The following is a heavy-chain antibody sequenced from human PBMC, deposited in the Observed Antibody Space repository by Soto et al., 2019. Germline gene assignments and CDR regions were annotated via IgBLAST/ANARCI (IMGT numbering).Heavy chain of an antibody. V-gene: IGHV4-59*01. CDR3: ARDMHALFTHYSEQ. CDR2: TAYTVNT. J-gene: IGHJ3*01. D-gene: IGHD3-10*01. CDR1: GGSITSYH. Sequence: SETPSLTRVVSGGSITSYHWSWIRQFPGKGLEWVAYTAYTVNTNYNPSLKSRVTISMETSKNQLSLKLTSMTAADTAVYYCARDMHALFTHYSEQWGDWTMVNLS.